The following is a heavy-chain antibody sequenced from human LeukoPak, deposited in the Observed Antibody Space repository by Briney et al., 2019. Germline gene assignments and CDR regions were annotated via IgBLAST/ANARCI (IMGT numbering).Heavy chain of an antibody. CDR1: GFTFSNAW. V-gene: IGHV3-7*01. CDR3: ARGVPYDSWSGPHYSDY. CDR2: IKQDGSQE. D-gene: IGHD3-3*01. J-gene: IGHJ4*02. Sequence: SGGSLRLSCAASGFTFSNAWMNWVRQAPGKGLEWVAHIKQDGSQEYYVDSVKGRFTISRDSAKNSLYLQMNSLRAEDTAVYYCARGVPYDSWSGPHYSDYWGQGTLVTVSS.